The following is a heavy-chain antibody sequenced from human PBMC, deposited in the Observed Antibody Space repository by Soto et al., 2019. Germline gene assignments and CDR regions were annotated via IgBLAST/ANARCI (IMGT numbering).Heavy chain of an antibody. Sequence: EVQLVESGGGLVQPGGSLRLSCAASGFTFSSYEMNWVRQAPGKGLEWVSYISSSSSYIYYADSVKGRFTISRDNAKNSLYLQMNSLRAEDTAVYYCARGLDYGDYALNYYYGMDVWGQGTTVTVSS. CDR1: GFTFSSYE. V-gene: IGHV3-48*03. D-gene: IGHD4-17*01. J-gene: IGHJ6*02. CDR3: ARGLDYGDYALNYYYGMDV. CDR2: ISSSSSYI.